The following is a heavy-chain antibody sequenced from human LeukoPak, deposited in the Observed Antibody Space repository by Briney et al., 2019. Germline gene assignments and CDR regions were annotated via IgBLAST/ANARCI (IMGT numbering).Heavy chain of an antibody. CDR2: IYYSGST. CDR3: ARERQLEAWDY. J-gene: IGHJ4*02. CDR1: GFTVSSNY. Sequence: GSLRLSCAASGFTVSSNYMSWVRQPPGKGLEWIGSIYYSGSTYYNPSLKSRVTISVDTSKNQFSLKLSSVTAADTAVYYCARERQLEAWDYWGQGTLVTVSS. V-gene: IGHV4-59*05. D-gene: IGHD6-13*01.